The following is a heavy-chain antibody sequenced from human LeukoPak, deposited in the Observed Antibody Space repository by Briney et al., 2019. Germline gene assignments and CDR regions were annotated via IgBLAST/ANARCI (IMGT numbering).Heavy chain of an antibody. CDR2: IEQDGSEK. Sequence: GGSLRLSCAASGFTFSSYWMSWVRQAPGKGLEWVANIEQDGSEKYYVDSVKGRFTISRDNAKNSLYLQMNSLRAEDTAVYYCARVRGSGWFSYFDYWGQGTLVTVSS. CDR1: GFTFSSYW. D-gene: IGHD6-19*01. CDR3: ARVRGSGWFSYFDY. J-gene: IGHJ4*02. V-gene: IGHV3-7*03.